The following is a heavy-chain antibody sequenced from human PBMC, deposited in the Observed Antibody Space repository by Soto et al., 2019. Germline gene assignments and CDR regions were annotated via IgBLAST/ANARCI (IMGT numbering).Heavy chain of an antibody. CDR2: IIPISGTA. CDR3: ARSQGSSTSLEIYYYYYYGMDV. J-gene: IGHJ6*02. CDR1: GGTFSSYA. V-gene: IGHV1-69*01. Sequence: QVQLVQSGAEVKKPGSSVKVSCKASGGTFSSYAISWVRQAPGQGLEWMGGIIPISGTANYAQKFQGRGTITADESTSTAYMELSSLSSEDTAVYYCARSQGSSTSLEIYYYYYYGMDVWGQGTTVTVSS. D-gene: IGHD2-2*01.